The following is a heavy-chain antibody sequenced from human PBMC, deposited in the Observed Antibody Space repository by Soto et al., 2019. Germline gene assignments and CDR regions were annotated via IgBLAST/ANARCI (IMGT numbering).Heavy chain of an antibody. J-gene: IGHJ4*02. D-gene: IGHD3-16*01. CDR2: VYYTGST. CDR3: ARRLAYKPKYLFDF. Sequence: PSETLSLTCTVSGDSVSSGIYYWSWIRQPPGQGLEWIGYVYYTGSTNYNPSLQSRVTISIDTSKNQFSLRLRSVTAADTAMYYCARRLAYKPKYLFDFWGQGTQVTVSS. CDR1: GDSVSSGIYY. V-gene: IGHV4-61*01.